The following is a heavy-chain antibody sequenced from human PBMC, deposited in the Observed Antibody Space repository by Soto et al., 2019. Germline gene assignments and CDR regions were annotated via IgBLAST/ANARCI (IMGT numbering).Heavy chain of an antibody. J-gene: IGHJ6*02. D-gene: IGHD2-2*02. V-gene: IGHV1-46*01. Sequence: AAVKVSCKASGYTFTSYYMHWVRQAPGQGLEWMGIINPSGGSTSYAQKFQGRVTMTRDTSTSTVYMELSSLRSEDTAVYYCARGVWEDIVVVPAAIKTAYYYYGMDVWGQGTKVTVSS. CDR3: ARGVWEDIVVVPAAIKTAYYYYGMDV. CDR1: GYTFTSYY. CDR2: INPSGGST.